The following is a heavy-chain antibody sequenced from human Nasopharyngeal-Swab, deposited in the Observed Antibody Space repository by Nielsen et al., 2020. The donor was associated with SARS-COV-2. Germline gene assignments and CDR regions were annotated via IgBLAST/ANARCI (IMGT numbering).Heavy chain of an antibody. D-gene: IGHD5-24*01. V-gene: IGHV3-7*03. CDR2: TKEDGTVT. Sequence: GGSLRLSCSAFGFTFSSYAMHWVRQAPGRGLEWLAHTKEDGTVTHYVDSGRGRFTVSRDNAKNSLFLQMHSLRAEDTAVYFCAREGRDGAVSSWGQGTLVTVSS. CDR3: AREGRDGAVSS. J-gene: IGHJ5*02. CDR1: GFTFSSYA.